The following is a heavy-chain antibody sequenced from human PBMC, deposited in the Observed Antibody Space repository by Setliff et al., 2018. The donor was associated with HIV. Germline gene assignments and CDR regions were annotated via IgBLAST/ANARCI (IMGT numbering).Heavy chain of an antibody. D-gene: IGHD1-1*01. CDR3: ASARIPTGGTSTSFDY. CDR1: GYSFTSSG. CDR2: INIRNGNT. J-gene: IGHJ4*02. V-gene: IGHV1-18*01. Sequence: ASVKVSCKASGYSFTSSGVSWVRQAPGQGLEWMGWINIRNGNTNYAQKFQGRVTMTTDTSTSTAYMGLRSLRPDDTGVYYCASARIPTGGTSTSFDYWGQGTQVTVSS.